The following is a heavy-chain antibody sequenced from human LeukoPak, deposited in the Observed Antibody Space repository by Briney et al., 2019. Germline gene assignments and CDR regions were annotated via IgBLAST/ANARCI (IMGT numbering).Heavy chain of an antibody. CDR1: GFTFSSYA. CDR3: AREKAGYYDFWSGYHNDY. CDR2: ISYDGSNK. D-gene: IGHD3-3*01. J-gene: IGHJ4*02. V-gene: IGHV3-30*04. Sequence: GGALRLSCAASGFTFSSYAMHWVRQAPGKGLEWVAVISYDGSNKYYADSVKGRFTISRDNSKNKMYLQMNSLRDEDTAVYYCAREKAGYYDFWSGYHNDYWGQGTLVTVSS.